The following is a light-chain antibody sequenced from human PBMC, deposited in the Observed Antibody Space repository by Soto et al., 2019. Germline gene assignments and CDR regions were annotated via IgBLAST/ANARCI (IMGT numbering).Light chain of an antibody. CDR1: KSDIGAGYD. Sequence: QSVLTQPPSVSGAPGQRVTISCTGSKSDIGAGYDVHWYQQFPGAAPKLLIYGNTNRPSGVPDRFSGSRSGTSASLAITGLQAEDEADYFGQSFDSSLSCYVFGTGTKLTVL. V-gene: IGLV1-40*01. CDR2: GNT. J-gene: IGLJ1*01. CDR3: QSFDSSLSCYV.